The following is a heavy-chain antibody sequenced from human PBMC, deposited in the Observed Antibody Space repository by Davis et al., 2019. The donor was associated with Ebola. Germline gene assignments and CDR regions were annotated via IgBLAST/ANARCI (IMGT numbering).Heavy chain of an antibody. CDR3: AKRTKVGAHTDY. V-gene: IGHV3-23*01. CDR2: ISGSGGST. J-gene: IGHJ4*02. D-gene: IGHD1-26*01. CDR1: GFTFSSYA. Sequence: GESLKISCAASGFTFSSYAMSWVRQAPGKGLEWVSAISGSGGSTYYADSVKGRFTISRDNSKNTLYLQMNSLRAEDTAVYYCAKRTKVGAHTDYWGQGTLVTVSS.